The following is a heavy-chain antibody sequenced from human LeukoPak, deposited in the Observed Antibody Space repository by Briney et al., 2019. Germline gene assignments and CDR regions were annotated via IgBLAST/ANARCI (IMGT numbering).Heavy chain of an antibody. D-gene: IGHD3-10*01. J-gene: IGHJ6*04. CDR3: ARDSRGDLLWFGEPTYGMDV. CDR2: ISYDRSNK. CDR1: GFTFSSYA. V-gene: IGHV3-30*04. Sequence: PGRSLRLSCAASGFTFSSYAMHWVRQAPGKGLEWVAVISYDRSNKYYADSVKGRFTISRDNSKNTLYLLMISLRAEDTAVYYCARDSRGDLLWFGEPTYGMDVWGKGTTVTVSS.